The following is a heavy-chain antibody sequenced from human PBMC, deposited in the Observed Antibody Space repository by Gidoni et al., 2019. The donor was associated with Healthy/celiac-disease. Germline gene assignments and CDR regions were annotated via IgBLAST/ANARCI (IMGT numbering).Heavy chain of an antibody. Sequence: QLQLQESGPGLVKPSETLSLTCTVSGGSISSSSYYWGWIRQPPGKGLEWIGSIYYSGSTYYNPSLKSRVTISVDTSKNQFSLKLSSVTAADTAVYYCARPITNYYGSGSYYNEWFDPWGQGTLVTVSS. CDR3: ARPITNYYGSGSYYNEWFDP. CDR2: IYYSGST. CDR1: GGSISSSSYY. J-gene: IGHJ5*02. V-gene: IGHV4-39*01. D-gene: IGHD3-10*01.